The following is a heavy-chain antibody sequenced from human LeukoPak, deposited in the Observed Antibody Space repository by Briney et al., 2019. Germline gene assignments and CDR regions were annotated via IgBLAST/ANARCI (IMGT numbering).Heavy chain of an antibody. CDR3: TRDQYSSGWGYYYYAMDV. CDR1: GFTFSSYG. D-gene: IGHD6-19*01. CDR2: ISYDGSNK. J-gene: IGHJ6*02. V-gene: IGHV3-30*06. Sequence: GRSLRLSCAASGFTFSSYGMHWVRQAPGKGLEWVAVISYDGSNKYYADSVKGRFTISRDNSKNTLYLQMNSLRAEDTAVYYCTRDQYSSGWGYYYYAMDVWGQGTTVTVSS.